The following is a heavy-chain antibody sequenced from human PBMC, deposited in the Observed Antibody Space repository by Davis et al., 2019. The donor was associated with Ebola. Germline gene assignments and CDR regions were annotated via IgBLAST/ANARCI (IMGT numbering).Heavy chain of an antibody. D-gene: IGHD4-23*01. CDR2: ISWNSGSI. CDR1: GFTFDEYA. Sequence: PRGSLTLSCPASGFTFDEYAMHWVRHAPGKGLEWVSGISWNSGSIGYADSVKGRFTITRDNAKNSLSLQMNSLRAEDTALYYCAKGIFYGGNSNYFDYWGQGTLVTVSS. CDR3: AKGIFYGGNSNYFDY. V-gene: IGHV3-9*01. J-gene: IGHJ4*02.